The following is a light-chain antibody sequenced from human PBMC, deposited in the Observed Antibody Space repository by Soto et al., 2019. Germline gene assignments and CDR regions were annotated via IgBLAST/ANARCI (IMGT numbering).Light chain of an antibody. CDR2: AAS. J-gene: IGKJ5*01. V-gene: IGKV1-9*01. CDR1: QGISSY. CDR3: QQLNSYPRIT. Sequence: PSFLSASVGDRVTITCRASQGISSYLAWYQQKPGKAPKLLIYAASTLQSGVPSRFSGSGSGTEFTLTISSLQPEDFATYYCQQLNSYPRITFGQGTRLEIK.